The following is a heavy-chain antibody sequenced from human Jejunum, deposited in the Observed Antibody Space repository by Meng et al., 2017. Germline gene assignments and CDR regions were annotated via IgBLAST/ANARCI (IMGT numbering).Heavy chain of an antibody. D-gene: IGHD3-10*01. CDR3: ARLDSRGVYY. J-gene: IGHJ4*02. V-gene: IGHV5-51*01. CDR2: IFPSDSDT. CDR1: GYSFTSNW. Sequence: GGSLRLSCKASGYSFTSNWIGWVRQMPGKGLECMGVIFPSDSDTRYSPSFQGQVTMSADKSISTAYLQWGSLKASDTAMYYCARLDSRGVYYWGQGTQVTVSS.